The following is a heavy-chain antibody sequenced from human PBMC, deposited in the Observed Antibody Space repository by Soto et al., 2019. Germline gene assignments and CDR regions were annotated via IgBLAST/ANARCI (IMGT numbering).Heavy chain of an antibody. Sequence: GGSLRLSCSASGFTFNTFAMHWVRQTPGKGLEFVSAISSNGGNTYYADSVKGRFAISRDNSKNTLYLQMYSLRPEDTALYYCVKEGYMRSDWYGEFDCWGQGTLVTVSS. J-gene: IGHJ4*02. V-gene: IGHV3-64D*06. CDR3: VKEGYMRSDWYGEFDC. D-gene: IGHD6-19*01. CDR2: ISSNGGNT. CDR1: GFTFNTFA.